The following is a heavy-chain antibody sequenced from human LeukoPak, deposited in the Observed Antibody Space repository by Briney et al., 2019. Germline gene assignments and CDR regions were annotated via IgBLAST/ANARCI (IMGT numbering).Heavy chain of an antibody. CDR2: IIPILGIA. J-gene: IGHJ5*02. Sequence: SVKVSCKASGGTFSSYAISWVRQAPGQGLEWMGRIIPILGIANYAQKFQGRVTITADKSTSTAYMELSSLRSEDTAVYYCAVGGWCSSISCYGGWFDPWGQGTLVTVSS. CDR3: AVGGWCSSISCYGGWFDP. CDR1: GGTFSSYA. V-gene: IGHV1-69*04. D-gene: IGHD2-2*01.